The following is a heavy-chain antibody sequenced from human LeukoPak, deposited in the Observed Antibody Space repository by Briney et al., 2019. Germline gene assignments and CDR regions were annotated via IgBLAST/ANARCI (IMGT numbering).Heavy chain of an antibody. CDR1: GGSISSYY. D-gene: IGHD6-6*01. J-gene: IGHJ2*01. CDR2: IYTSGST. V-gene: IGHV4-4*07. CDR3: ARALCSSSLRLCWYFDL. Sequence: PSETLSLTCTVSGGSISSYYWSWIRQPAGKGLEWIGRIYTSGSTNYNPSLKSRVTMSVDTSKNQFSLKLSSVTAADTAVYYCARALCSSSLRLCWYFDLWGRGTLVTVSS.